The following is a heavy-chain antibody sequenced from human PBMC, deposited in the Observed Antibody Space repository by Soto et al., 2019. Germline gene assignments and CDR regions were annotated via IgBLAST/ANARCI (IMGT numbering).Heavy chain of an antibody. V-gene: IGHV1-8*01. CDR2: MNPNSGNT. J-gene: IGHJ4*02. CDR3: ARGLPPEDY. Sequence: QVQLVQSGAEVKKPGASVKVSCKASGYTFTSYDINWVRQATGQGLEWMGWMNPNSGNTGYAQKFQGRVTMTTDTSTSTAYMELRSLRSDDTAVYYCARGLPPEDYWGQGTLVTVSS. CDR1: GYTFTSYD.